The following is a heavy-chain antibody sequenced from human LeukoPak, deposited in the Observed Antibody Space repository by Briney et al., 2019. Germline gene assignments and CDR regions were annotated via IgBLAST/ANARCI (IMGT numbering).Heavy chain of an antibody. CDR3: AGDRITGTPFDY. J-gene: IGHJ4*02. CDR1: GYTLTSYD. V-gene: IGHV1-8*01. CDR2: MNPNSGNT. Sequence: GASVKVSCKASGYTLTSYDINWVRQATGQGLEWMGWMNPNSGNTGYAQKFQGRVTMTRNTSISTAYMELNSLRSEDTAVYYCAGDRITGTPFDYWGQGTLVTVSS. D-gene: IGHD1/OR15-1a*01.